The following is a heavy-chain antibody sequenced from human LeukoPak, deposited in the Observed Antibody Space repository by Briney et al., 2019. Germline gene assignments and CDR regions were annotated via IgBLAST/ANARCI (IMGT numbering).Heavy chain of an antibody. Sequence: SETLSLTCAVSGYSISSGDYWGWIRQPPGKGLEWIGSVYHSGRTNYNPSLKSRVTISVDTSKNKFSLELSSVTAADTAVYYCAREQRYDSSGHYYLTSYDGVRPRGPGTLVTVSS. CDR2: VYHSGRT. CDR1: GYSISSGDY. J-gene: IGHJ5*02. CDR3: AREQRYDSSGHYYLTSYDGVRP. V-gene: IGHV4-38-2*01. D-gene: IGHD3-22*01.